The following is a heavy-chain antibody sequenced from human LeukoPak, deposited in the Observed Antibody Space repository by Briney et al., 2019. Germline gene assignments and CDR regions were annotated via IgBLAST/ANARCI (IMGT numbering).Heavy chain of an antibody. D-gene: IGHD3-22*01. J-gene: IGHJ3*02. Sequence: ASVKVSCKASGYTFTDHYMHWVRQAPGQGLEWMGWINPNSGGTNYAQKFQGRVTMTRDTSISTAYMELSRLRSDDTAVYYCARGLATYDSSGYTAFDIWGQGTMVTVSS. CDR2: INPNSGGT. CDR1: GYTFTDHY. CDR3: ARGLATYDSSGYTAFDI. V-gene: IGHV1-2*02.